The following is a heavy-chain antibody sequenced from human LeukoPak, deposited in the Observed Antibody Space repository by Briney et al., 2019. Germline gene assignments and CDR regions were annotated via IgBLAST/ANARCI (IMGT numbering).Heavy chain of an antibody. D-gene: IGHD4-17*01. J-gene: IGHJ5*02. V-gene: IGHV4-31*03. CDR2: IYYSGDT. CDR3: ARDYGNNWFDP. CDR1: GGSISSGDYY. Sequence: SETLSLTCTVSGGSISSGDYYWSWIRQHPGKGLEWIGYIYYSGDTYYNPSLRSRVSISLDTSKNQFSLKLSSVTAADTAIYYCARDYGNNWFDPWGQGTLVTVSS.